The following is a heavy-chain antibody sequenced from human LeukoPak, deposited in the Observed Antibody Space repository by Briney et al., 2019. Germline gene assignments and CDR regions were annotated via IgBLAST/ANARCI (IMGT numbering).Heavy chain of an antibody. CDR2: IYSTGSA. J-gene: IGHJ4*01. CDR3: ARHRDYYDT. V-gene: IGHV4-59*08. CDR1: GSSINNNF. D-gene: IGHD3-22*01. Sequence: SETLSLTCTVSGSSINNNFWTWIRQPPGKGLEWIGHIYSTGSANYNPSLKSRVLISGDTSKNQISLKLTSVTAADTAVDFCARHRDYYDTWGHGTLVTVSS.